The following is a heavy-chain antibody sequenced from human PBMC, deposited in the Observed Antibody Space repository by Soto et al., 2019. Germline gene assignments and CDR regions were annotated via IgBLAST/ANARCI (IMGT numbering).Heavy chain of an antibody. CDR2: INPNSGGT. V-gene: IGHV1-2*02. CDR1: GYTFTGYY. CDR3: ARELSYYYGSGSYLHYFDY. D-gene: IGHD3-10*01. Sequence: QVQLVQSGAEVKKPGASVKVSCKASGYTFTGYYMHWVRQAPGQGLEWMGWINPNSGGTNYAQKFQGRVTMTRDTYISTAYMELSRLRSDDTAVYYCARELSYYYGSGSYLHYFDYWGQGTLVTVSS. J-gene: IGHJ4*02.